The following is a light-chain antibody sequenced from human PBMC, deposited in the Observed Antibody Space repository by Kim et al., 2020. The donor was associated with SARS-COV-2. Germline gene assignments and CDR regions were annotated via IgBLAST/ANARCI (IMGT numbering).Light chain of an antibody. Sequence: AAVGDRDTITCRASQGISSYLAWYQQKPGKAPKLLIYAASTLQSGVPSRFSGSGSGTEFTLTISSLQPEDFATYYCQQLNSYPRDSFGQGTKLEI. CDR3: QQLNSYPRDS. J-gene: IGKJ2*03. V-gene: IGKV1-9*01. CDR1: QGISSY. CDR2: AAS.